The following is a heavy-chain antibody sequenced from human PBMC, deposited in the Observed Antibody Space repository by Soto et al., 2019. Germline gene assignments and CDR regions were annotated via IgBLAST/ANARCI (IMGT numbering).Heavy chain of an antibody. CDR1: GYTFTSYG. V-gene: IGHV1-18*01. CDR3: ARERAAARRTWDYYSMDV. J-gene: IGHJ6*02. Sequence: ASVKVSCKASGYTFTSYGISWVRQAPGQGLEWMGWISAYNGNTNYAQKLQGRVTMTTDTSTSTAYMELRSLRSDDTAVYYCARERAAARRTWDYYSMDVWGQGTTVTVSS. D-gene: IGHD6-13*01. CDR2: ISAYNGNT.